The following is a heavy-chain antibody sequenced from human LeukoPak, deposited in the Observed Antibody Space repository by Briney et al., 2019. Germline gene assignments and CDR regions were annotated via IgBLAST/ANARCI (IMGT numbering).Heavy chain of an antibody. D-gene: IGHD2-15*01. CDR2: INHSGST. J-gene: IGHJ5*02. CDR3: ARRIVVVVAATVGWFDP. Sequence: SETLSLTCAVYGGSFSDYYWSWVRQPPGKGLEWIGEINHSGSTNYNPSLKSRVTISVDTSKNQFSLKLSSVTAADTGVYYCARRIVVVVAATVGWFDPWGQGTLVTVSS. CDR1: GGSFSDYY. V-gene: IGHV4-34*01.